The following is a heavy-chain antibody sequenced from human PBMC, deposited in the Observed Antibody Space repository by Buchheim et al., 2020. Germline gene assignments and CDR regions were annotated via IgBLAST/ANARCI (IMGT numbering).Heavy chain of an antibody. Sequence: EVQLLESGGGLVQPGGSLRLSCAASGFTFSSYAMSWVRQAPGKGLEWVSSISVSGGTTHYADSVKGRFTIPRDNSKNTVYLQMNSLRAEDTAVYFCAKVLSGRTVVTPDFWGQGTL. J-gene: IGHJ4*02. V-gene: IGHV3-23*01. CDR2: ISVSGGTT. D-gene: IGHD4-23*01. CDR1: GFTFSSYA. CDR3: AKVLSGRTVVTPDF.